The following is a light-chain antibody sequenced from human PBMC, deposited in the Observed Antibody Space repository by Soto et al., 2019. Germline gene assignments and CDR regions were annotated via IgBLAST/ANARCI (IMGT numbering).Light chain of an antibody. CDR2: VAS. J-gene: IGKJ3*01. Sequence: EIVLTQSPGTLSLSPGERATLTCRASQSVSSNYSAWYQQKPSQAPRLLIYVASSKATGVPARFSGSGSGTDFTLTISRLEPDDFALYYCQQYGTSRLTFGPGTKVDIK. CDR1: QSVSSNY. V-gene: IGKV3-20*01. CDR3: QQYGTSRLT.